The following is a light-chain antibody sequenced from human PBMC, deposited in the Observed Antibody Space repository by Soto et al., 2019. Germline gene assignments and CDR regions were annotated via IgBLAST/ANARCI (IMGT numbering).Light chain of an antibody. CDR1: QSVLYSSNNKNY. CDR2: WAS. CDR3: QQYYSIPPWT. V-gene: IGKV4-1*01. J-gene: IGKJ1*01. Sequence: DIVMTQSPDSLAVSLGERATINCKSSQSVLYSSNNKNYLAWYQQRPGQPPKLLMYWASTRESGVPDRFSGSGSGTDFTLTISSLQAEDVAVYYCQQYYSIPPWTFGQGTKVEIK.